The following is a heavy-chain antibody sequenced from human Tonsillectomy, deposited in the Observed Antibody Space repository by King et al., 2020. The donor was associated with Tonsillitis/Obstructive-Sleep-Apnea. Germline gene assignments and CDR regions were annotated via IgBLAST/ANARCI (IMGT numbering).Heavy chain of an antibody. CDR3: ATDTLGNYGDYP. D-gene: IGHD4-17*01. J-gene: IGHJ5*02. V-gene: IGHV1-24*01. CDR1: GYTLTELS. CDR2: FDPEDGET. Sequence: GQLVQSGAEVKKPGASVKVSCKVSGYTLTELSMHWVRQAPGKGLEWMGGFDPEDGETIYAQKFQGRVTMTEDTSTDTANMELSSLRSEYTAVYYCATDTLGNYGDYPWGQGTLVTVSS.